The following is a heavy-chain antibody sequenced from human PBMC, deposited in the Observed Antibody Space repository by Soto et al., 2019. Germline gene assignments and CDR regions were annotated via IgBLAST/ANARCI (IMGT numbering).Heavy chain of an antibody. V-gene: IGHV3-15*01. Sequence: EVQLVESGGGLVKPGGSVRLSCAASGFTFSNAWMSSVRQAPGKGLEWVGRIKSKTAGGTTEYDAPVKDRFTISRDDSKNTLYLQMNSLKTEDTAVYYCARGHRSSGKIFDSWGQGTLVTVSS. CDR2: IKSKTAGGTT. J-gene: IGHJ4*02. CDR3: ARGHRSSGKIFDS. D-gene: IGHD3-22*01. CDR1: GFTFSNAW.